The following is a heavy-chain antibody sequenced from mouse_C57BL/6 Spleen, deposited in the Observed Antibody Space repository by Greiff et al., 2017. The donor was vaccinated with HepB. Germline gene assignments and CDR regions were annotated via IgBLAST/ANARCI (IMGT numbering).Heavy chain of an antibody. V-gene: IGHV5-9*01. Sequence: EVKLVESGGGLVKPGGSLKLSCAASGFTFSSYTMSWVRQTPEKRLEWVATISGGGGNTYYPDSVKGRFTISRDNAKNTLYLQMSSLRSEDTALYYCARQLRRSYAMDYWGQGTSVTVSS. D-gene: IGHD2-12*01. J-gene: IGHJ4*01. CDR2: ISGGGGNT. CDR1: GFTFSSYT. CDR3: ARQLRRSYAMDY.